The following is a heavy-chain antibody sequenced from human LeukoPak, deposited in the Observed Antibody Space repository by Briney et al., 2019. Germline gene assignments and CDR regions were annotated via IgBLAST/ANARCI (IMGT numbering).Heavy chain of an antibody. J-gene: IGHJ6*02. D-gene: IGHD3-22*01. Sequence: ASVKVSCKASGYTFTGYYMHWVRQAPGQGLEWMGWINPNSGGTNYAQKFQGWVTMTRDTSISTAYMELSRLRSDDTAVYYCGRSYDSSGYFGDYYYGMDVWGQGTTVTVSS. CDR2: INPNSGGT. CDR1: GYTFTGYY. CDR3: GRSYDSSGYFGDYYYGMDV. V-gene: IGHV1-2*04.